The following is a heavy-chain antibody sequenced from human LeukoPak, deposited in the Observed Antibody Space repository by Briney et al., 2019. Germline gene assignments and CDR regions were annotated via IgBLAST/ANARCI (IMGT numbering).Heavy chain of an antibody. CDR1: GGSFSSYY. CDR3: ARDRGSGYLDS. Sequence: SETLSLTCTVSGGSFSSYYWNWLRQPPGKGLEWIGYIYYSGTTNYNPSLKSRVTISVDTSKNQFSLRLSSVTAADTALYYCARDRGSGYLDSWGQGTLVTVSS. J-gene: IGHJ4*02. CDR2: IYYSGTT. V-gene: IGHV4-59*01. D-gene: IGHD3-22*01.